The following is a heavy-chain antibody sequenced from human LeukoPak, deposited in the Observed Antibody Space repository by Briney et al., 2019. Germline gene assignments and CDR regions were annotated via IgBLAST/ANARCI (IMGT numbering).Heavy chain of an antibody. CDR1: GYTFTGYY. V-gene: IGHV1-2*02. D-gene: IGHD3-22*01. J-gene: IGHJ4*02. Sequence: ASVKVSCKASGYTFTGYYMHWVRQAPGQGLEWMGWINPNSGGTNYAQKFQGRVTMTEDTSTDTAYMELSSLRSEDTAVYYCATPAELVVVNAFDYWGQGTLVTVSS. CDR3: ATPAELVVVNAFDY. CDR2: INPNSGGT.